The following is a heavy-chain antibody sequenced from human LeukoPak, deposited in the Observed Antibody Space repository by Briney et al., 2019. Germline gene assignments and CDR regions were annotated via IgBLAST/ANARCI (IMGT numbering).Heavy chain of an antibody. CDR1: GFTFSSYA. CDR3: ARGSSSWYGDAFDI. CDR2: ISYDGSNK. Sequence: PGRSLRLSCAASGFTFSSYAMHWVRQAPGKGLEWVAVISYDGSNKYYADSVKGRFTISRDNSKNTLYLQMNSLRAEDTAVYYCARGSSSWYGDAFDIWGQGTMVTVSS. V-gene: IGHV3-30*04. D-gene: IGHD6-13*01. J-gene: IGHJ3*02.